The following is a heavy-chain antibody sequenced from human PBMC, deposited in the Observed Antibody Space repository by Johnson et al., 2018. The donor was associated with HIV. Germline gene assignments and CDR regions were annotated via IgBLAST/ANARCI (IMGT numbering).Heavy chain of an antibody. CDR2: ISSSGSTI. J-gene: IGHJ3*02. Sequence: VQLVESGGGLVQPGGSLRLSCAASGFTFSSYEMNWGRQAPGKGLEWVSYISSSGSTIYYADSVKGRFTISRDNAKNSLYLQMNSLRAGDTAVYYCAKSGGWYAFDIWCQGTMVTVSS. D-gene: IGHD6-19*01. CDR1: GFTFSSYE. V-gene: IGHV3-48*03. CDR3: AKSGGWYAFDI.